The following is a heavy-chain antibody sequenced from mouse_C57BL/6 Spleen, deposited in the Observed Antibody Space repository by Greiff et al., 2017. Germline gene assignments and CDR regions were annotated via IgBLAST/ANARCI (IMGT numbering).Heavy chain of an antibody. J-gene: IGHJ4*01. CDR3: AGGYDGYYAMDY. CDR2: IDPSDSET. V-gene: IGHV1-52*01. D-gene: IGHD2-2*01. Sequence: VQLQQPGAELVRPGSSVKLSCKASGYTFTSYWMHWVKQRPIQGLEWIVNIDPSDSETHYNQKFKDKATLTVDKSSSTAYMQLSSLTSEDSAVYYCAGGYDGYYAMDYWGQGTSVTVSS. CDR1: GYTFTSYW.